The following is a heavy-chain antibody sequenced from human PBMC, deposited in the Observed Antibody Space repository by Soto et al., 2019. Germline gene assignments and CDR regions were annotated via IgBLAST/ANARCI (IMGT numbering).Heavy chain of an antibody. J-gene: IGHJ6*02. V-gene: IGHV3-21*01. CDR1: GFTFSSYS. Sequence: PGGSLRLSCAASGFTFSSYSMNWVRQAPGKGLEWVSSISSSSSYIYYADSVKGRFTISRDNAKNSLYLQMNSLRAEDTAVYYCARVLNFGYGMDVWGQGTTVTVSS. D-gene: IGHD3-10*01. CDR3: ARVLNFGYGMDV. CDR2: ISSSSSYI.